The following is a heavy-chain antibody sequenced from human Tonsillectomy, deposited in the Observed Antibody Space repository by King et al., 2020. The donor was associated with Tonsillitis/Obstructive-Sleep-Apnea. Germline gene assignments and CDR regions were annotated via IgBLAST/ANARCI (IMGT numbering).Heavy chain of an antibody. V-gene: IGHV4-31*03. J-gene: IGHJ5*02. CDR2: IYYSGST. CDR3: ARENSNPSWFDP. CDR1: GGSISSGGYY. D-gene: IGHD4-11*01. Sequence: VQLQESGPGLVKPSQTLSLTCTVSGGSISSGGYYWSWIRQHPGKGLEWIGYIYYSGSTYYNPSLKSRVTISVDTSKNQFSLNLSSVTAADTDVYYCARENSNPSWFDPWGQGTLVTVSS.